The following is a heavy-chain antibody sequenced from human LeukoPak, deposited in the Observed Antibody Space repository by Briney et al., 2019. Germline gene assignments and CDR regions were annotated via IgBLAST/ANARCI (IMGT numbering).Heavy chain of an antibody. J-gene: IGHJ6*03. CDR1: GFTFSSYS. Sequence: GGSLRLSCAASGFTFSSYSMNWVRQAPGKGLEWVSSISSSSSYIYYADSVKGRFTISRDNAKNSLYLQMNSLRAEDTAAYYCARDRDGYNGGYYYYMDVWGKGTTVTISS. CDR2: ISSSSSYI. D-gene: IGHD5-24*01. V-gene: IGHV3-21*04. CDR3: ARDRDGYNGGYYYYMDV.